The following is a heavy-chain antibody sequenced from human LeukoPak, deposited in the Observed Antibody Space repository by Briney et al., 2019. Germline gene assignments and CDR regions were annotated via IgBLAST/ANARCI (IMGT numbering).Heavy chain of an antibody. CDR2: INWNGGST. Sequence: GGSLRLSCAASGFTFDDYGMSWVRQAPGRGLEWVSGINWNGGSTGYADSVKGRFTISRDNAKNSLYLQMNSLRAEDTALYYCARGGDYYDSSGSWYYYMDVWGKGTTVTVSS. J-gene: IGHJ6*03. D-gene: IGHD3-22*01. V-gene: IGHV3-20*04. CDR3: ARGGDYYDSSGSWYYYMDV. CDR1: GFTFDDYG.